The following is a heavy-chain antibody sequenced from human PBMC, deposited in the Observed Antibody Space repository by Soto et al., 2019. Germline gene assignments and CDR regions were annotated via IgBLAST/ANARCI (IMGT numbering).Heavy chain of an antibody. CDR2: ISSSSSTI. CDR3: ARGLYYYDSSGYY. Sequence: PGGSLRLSCAAAGFTFRSYSMNWVRQAPGKGLEWVSYISSSSSTIYYADSVKGRFTISRDNAKNSLYLQMNSLRAEDTAVYYCARGLYYYDSSGYYWGQGTLVTVSS. D-gene: IGHD3-22*01. CDR1: GFTFRSYS. J-gene: IGHJ4*02. V-gene: IGHV3-48*01.